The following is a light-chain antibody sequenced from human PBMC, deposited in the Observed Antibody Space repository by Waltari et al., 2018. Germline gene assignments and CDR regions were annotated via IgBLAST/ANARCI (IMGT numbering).Light chain of an antibody. Sequence: DIVMTQSPDSLTVSLGERATINCKSSQPILYSSSNKNYLAWYQQKPRQPPKLLIYWASTRESGVPDRFSGTGSGTDFTLTISSLQAEDVAIYYCQQYYSSRRGITFGPGTKVDIK. J-gene: IGKJ3*01. CDR3: QQYYSSRRGIT. CDR1: QPILYSSSNKNY. CDR2: WAS. V-gene: IGKV4-1*01.